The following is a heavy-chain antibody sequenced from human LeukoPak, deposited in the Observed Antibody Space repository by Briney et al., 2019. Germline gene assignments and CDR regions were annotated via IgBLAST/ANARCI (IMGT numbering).Heavy chain of an antibody. CDR2: IYYSGTT. CDR3: ARDRADGYFDY. Sequence: SETLSLTCTVSGGSISNYYWNWIRQPPGKGLELIGYIYYSGTTNYNPSLKSRVSMSVDTSKNQFSLKLSSVTAADTAVYYCARDRADGYFDYWGQGTLVTVSS. J-gene: IGHJ4*02. V-gene: IGHV4-59*01. CDR1: GGSISNYY. D-gene: IGHD4-17*01.